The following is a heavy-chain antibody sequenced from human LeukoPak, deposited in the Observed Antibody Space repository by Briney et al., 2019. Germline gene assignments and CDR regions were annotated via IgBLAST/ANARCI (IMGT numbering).Heavy chain of an antibody. D-gene: IGHD5-24*01. CDR2: IIPSGHTT. CDR1: GFTFSNAW. J-gene: IGHJ4*02. V-gene: IGHV3-23*01. CDR3: AKDDRWLQFCC. Sequence: GGSLRLSCAASGFTFSNAWMSWVSRAPGKGLEWVSGIIPSGHTTYYADSVRGRFTISRDNSRNTVYLQMNSLRAEDTAVYYCAKDDRWLQFCCWGQGTLVTVSA.